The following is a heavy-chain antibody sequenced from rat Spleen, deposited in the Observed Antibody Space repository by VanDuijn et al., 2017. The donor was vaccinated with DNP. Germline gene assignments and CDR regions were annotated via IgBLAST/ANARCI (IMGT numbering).Heavy chain of an antibody. CDR3: ARREGYYFDY. CDR1: GFTFSDCN. V-gene: IGHV5-7*01. CDR2: ISYDGSST. D-gene: IGHD1-11*01. J-gene: IGHJ2*01. Sequence: EVQLVESGGGLVQPGRSLKLSCAASGFTFSDCNMAWVRQAPKKGLEWVATISYDGSSTYYRDSVKGRFTISRDNAKNTQYLQMDSLRSEDTATYYCARREGYYFDYWGQGVMVTVSS.